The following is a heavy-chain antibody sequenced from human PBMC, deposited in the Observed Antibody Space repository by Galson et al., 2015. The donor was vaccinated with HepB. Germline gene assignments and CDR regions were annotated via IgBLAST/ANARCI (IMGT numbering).Heavy chain of an antibody. J-gene: IGHJ4*02. CDR1: GFTFSSYE. CDR2: ISSSGSTI. CDR3: ARNFPYSYGQRLFDY. Sequence: SLRLSCAASGFTFSSYEMNWVRQAPGKGLEWVSYISSSGSTIYYADSVKGRFTISRDNAKNSLYLQMNSLRAEDTAVYYCARNFPYSYGQRLFDYWGQGTLVTVSS. V-gene: IGHV3-48*03. D-gene: IGHD5-18*01.